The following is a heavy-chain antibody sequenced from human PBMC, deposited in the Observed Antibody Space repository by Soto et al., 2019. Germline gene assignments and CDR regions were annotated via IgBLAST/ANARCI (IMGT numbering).Heavy chain of an antibody. CDR3: TTGYCSSASCPQTGYYYYYMDV. V-gene: IGHV3-15*01. Sequence: GGSLRLSCEASGFTFSNAWMSWVRQAPGKGLEWVGRIRSKTDGGTTDYAAPVKGRFTISRDDSKNTLYLQMNSLKTEDTAVYYCTTGYCSSASCPQTGYYYYYMDVWGKGTTVTVSS. CDR2: IRSKTDGGTT. J-gene: IGHJ6*03. CDR1: GFTFSNAW. D-gene: IGHD2-2*01.